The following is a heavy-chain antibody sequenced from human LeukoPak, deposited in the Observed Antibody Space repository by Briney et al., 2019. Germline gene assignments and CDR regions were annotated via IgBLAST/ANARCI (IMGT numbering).Heavy chain of an antibody. Sequence: PGGSLRLSCAASGFTFSSYSMNWVRQAPGKGLEWVSSISSSSSYIYYADSVKGRFTISRDNAKNSLYLQMNSLRAEDTAVYYCARGDTAMVRDAFDIWGQGTMVTVSS. CDR1: GFTFSSYS. J-gene: IGHJ3*02. CDR2: ISSSSSYI. CDR3: ARGDTAMVRDAFDI. D-gene: IGHD5-18*01. V-gene: IGHV3-21*01.